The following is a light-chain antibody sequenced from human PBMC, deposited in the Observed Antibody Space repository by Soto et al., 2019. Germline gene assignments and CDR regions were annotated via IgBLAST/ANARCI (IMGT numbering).Light chain of an antibody. CDR1: QGISNY. CDR2: SAS. V-gene: IGKV1-16*02. J-gene: IGKJ1*01. CDR3: QQYYRYPWT. Sequence: DIHMTQSPSSLSASVGDRVTITCRASQGISNYLGWYQQKPGKVPKSLIYSASSLQSGVPSKFSGSGSGTDFTLNIYDLQPDAFATSYCQQYYRYPWTFGQGTKVEIK.